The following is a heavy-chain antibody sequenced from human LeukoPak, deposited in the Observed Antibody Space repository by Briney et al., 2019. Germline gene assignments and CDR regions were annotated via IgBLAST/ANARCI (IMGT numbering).Heavy chain of an antibody. Sequence: GGSLRLSCAASGFTFSSYWMSWVRQAPGKGLEWVANIKHDGSEKYYVDSVKGRFTISRDNAKNSLYLQMNSLRAEDTAVYYCAREVSTPYFDYWGQGTLVTVSS. CDR2: IKHDGSEK. CDR1: GFTFSSYW. CDR3: AREVSTPYFDY. V-gene: IGHV3-7*01. J-gene: IGHJ4*02.